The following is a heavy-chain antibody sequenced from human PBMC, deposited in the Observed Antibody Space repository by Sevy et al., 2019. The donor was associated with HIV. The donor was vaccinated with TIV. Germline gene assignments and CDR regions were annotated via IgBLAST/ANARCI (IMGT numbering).Heavy chain of an antibody. CDR1: GFSFDSYG. D-gene: IGHD3-22*01. CDR2: ISGSGSRT. V-gene: IGHV3-23*01. J-gene: IGHJ6*03. Sequence: GGSLRLSCAVSGFSFDSYGMTWVRQAPGKGLEWVSGISGSGSRTYYADSVKGRFIISRDNSKNTLDLQMNSLRSEDTGIYYCAKGGGGHYDPDEIGYYFYYYNMDVWGKGTTVIVSS. CDR3: AKGGGGHYDPDEIGYYFYYYNMDV.